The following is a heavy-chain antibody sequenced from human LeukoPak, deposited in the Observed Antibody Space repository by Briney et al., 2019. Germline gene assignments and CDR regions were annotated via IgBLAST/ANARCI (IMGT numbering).Heavy chain of an antibody. CDR3: VRLRRNSDSSGYFYYYDN. V-gene: IGHV3-21*01. D-gene: IGHD3-22*01. Sequence: PGGSLRLSCAASGFVFSSYSFNWVRQAPGKGLEWVASVNTVSSYIYYADSVRGRFTIPRDNAKNSVLPQMNSLRAEDMAMYYCVRLRRNSDSSGYFYYYDNWGQGTLVTVSS. CDR1: GFVFSSYS. CDR2: VNTVSSYI. J-gene: IGHJ4*02.